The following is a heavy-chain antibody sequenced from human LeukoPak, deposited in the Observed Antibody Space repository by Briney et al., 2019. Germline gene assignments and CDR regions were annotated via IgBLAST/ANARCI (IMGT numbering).Heavy chain of an antibody. V-gene: IGHV4-39*01. CDR3: ARHDSSGYYFFDY. CDR2: IYYSGST. J-gene: IGHJ4*02. CDR1: GGSISSSSYC. Sequence: PSETLSLTCTVSGGSISSSSYCWGWIRQPPGKGLEWIGSIYYSGSTYYNPSLKSRVTISVDTSKNQYSLKLSSVTAADTAVYYCARHDSSGYYFFDYWGQGTLVTVSS. D-gene: IGHD3-22*01.